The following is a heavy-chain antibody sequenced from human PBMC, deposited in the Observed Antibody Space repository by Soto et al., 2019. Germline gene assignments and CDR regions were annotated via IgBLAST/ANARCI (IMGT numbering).Heavy chain of an antibody. J-gene: IGHJ4*02. D-gene: IGHD3-22*01. Sequence: ASVKVSCKASGYTFSNYGMTWVRQAPGQGLGWMGWISVYRGDTNYAQKFQGRVTMTTDTSTRTVYMELRSLTSDDTAVYYCARPFYDSSGYQGIDYWGQGTLVTVSS. CDR3: ARPFYDSSGYQGIDY. CDR2: ISVYRGDT. V-gene: IGHV1-18*01. CDR1: GYTFSNYG.